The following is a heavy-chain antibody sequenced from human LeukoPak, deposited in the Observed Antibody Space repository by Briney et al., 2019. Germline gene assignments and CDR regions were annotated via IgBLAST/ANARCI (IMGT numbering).Heavy chain of an antibody. CDR2: ISYDGSNK. D-gene: IGHD1-1*01. Sequence: GRSLRLSCAASRFTFSSYAMHWVRQAPGKGLEWVAVISYDGSNKYYADSVKGRFTISRDNSKNTLYLQMNSLRAEDTAVYYCARDGWNDVKEGNWFDPWGQATLVTVSS. CDR3: ARDGWNDVKEGNWFDP. V-gene: IGHV3-30-3*01. CDR1: RFTFSSYA. J-gene: IGHJ5*02.